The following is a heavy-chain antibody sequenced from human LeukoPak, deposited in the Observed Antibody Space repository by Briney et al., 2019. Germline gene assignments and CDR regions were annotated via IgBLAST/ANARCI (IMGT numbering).Heavy chain of an antibody. CDR1: GYW. J-gene: IGHJ6*03. V-gene: IGHV3-7*01. CDR2: IKQDGSEK. CDR3: ARRSGSFCHYYYYYYMDV. Sequence: GGSLRLSCAASGYWMSWVRQAPGKGLEWVANIKQDGSEKYYVDSVKGRFTISRDNSKNTLYLQMNSLRAEDTAVYYCARRSGSFCHYYYYYYMDVWGKGTTVTISS. D-gene: IGHD3-10*01.